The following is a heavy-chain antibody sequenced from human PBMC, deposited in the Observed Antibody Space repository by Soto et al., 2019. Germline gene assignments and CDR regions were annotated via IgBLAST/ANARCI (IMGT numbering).Heavy chain of an antibody. CDR2: IRGFSPYT. V-gene: IGHV3-21*01. D-gene: IGHD2-15*01. CDR1: GFTFRTYA. CDR3: ARDRGYDAHDYYYNAMDV. J-gene: IGHJ6*02. Sequence: GGSLRLSCISSGFTFRTYAMNWVRQAPGKGLEWVSGIRGFSPYTFYAESVKGRFTISRDNAKNSLYLQMNSLRAEDTAVYYCARDRGYDAHDYYYNAMDVWGQGTTVTVSS.